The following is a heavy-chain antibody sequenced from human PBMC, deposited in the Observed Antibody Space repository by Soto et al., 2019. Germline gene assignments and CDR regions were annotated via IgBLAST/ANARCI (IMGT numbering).Heavy chain of an antibody. CDR1: GYTFASYG. J-gene: IGHJ6*02. D-gene: IGHD3-22*01. CDR3: ARGGYYDSSGARNYYFYGMNV. Sequence: QVQLVQSGAEVKKPGASVKVSCKASGYTFASYGINWVRQAPGQGLEWLGWISPYDGYTHYAQILQGRVSMTTDTSTKTAYMELRSLRSDDTAMYYCARGGYYDSSGARNYYFYGMNVWGLVTTVTVSS. V-gene: IGHV1-18*01. CDR2: ISPYDGYT.